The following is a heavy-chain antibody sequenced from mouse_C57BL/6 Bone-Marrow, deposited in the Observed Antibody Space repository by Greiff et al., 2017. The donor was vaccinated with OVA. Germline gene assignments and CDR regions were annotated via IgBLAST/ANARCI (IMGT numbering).Heavy chain of an antibody. V-gene: IGHV1-81*01. CDR2: IYPRSGNT. J-gene: IGHJ1*03. CDR3: ARHYGSSWNFDV. Sequence: LQESGAELARPGASVKLSCKASGYTFTSYGISWVKQRTGQGLEWIGEIYPRSGNTYYNEKFKGKATLTADKSSSTAYMELRSLTSEDSAVYFCARHYGSSWNFDVWGTGTTVTVSS. D-gene: IGHD1-1*01. CDR1: GYTFTSYG.